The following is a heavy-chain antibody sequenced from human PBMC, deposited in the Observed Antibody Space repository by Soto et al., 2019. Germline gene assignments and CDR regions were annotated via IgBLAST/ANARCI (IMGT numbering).Heavy chain of an antibody. D-gene: IGHD2-8*01. Sequence: SVKVSCKASGFTFTSSAVQWVRQARGQRLEWIGWIVVGSGNTNYAQKFQERVTITRDMSTSTAYMELSSLRSEDTAVYYCAAESEAVYVNYYGMDVWGQGTTVTVAS. CDR1: GFTFTSSA. J-gene: IGHJ6*02. CDR3: AAESEAVYVNYYGMDV. CDR2: IVVGSGNT. V-gene: IGHV1-58*01.